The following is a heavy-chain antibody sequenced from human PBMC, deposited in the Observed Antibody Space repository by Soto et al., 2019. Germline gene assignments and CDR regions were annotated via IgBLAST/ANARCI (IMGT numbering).Heavy chain of an antibody. V-gene: IGHV3-23*01. Sequence: GGSLRLSCAASGFTFSSYAMSWVRQAPGKGLEWVSAISGSGGSTYYADSVKGRFTISRDNSKNTLYLQMNSLRAEDTAVYYCASRAVDIVATTGYYWGQGTLVTVSS. J-gene: IGHJ4*02. CDR2: ISGSGGST. CDR1: GFTFSSYA. CDR3: ASRAVDIVATTGYY. D-gene: IGHD5-12*01.